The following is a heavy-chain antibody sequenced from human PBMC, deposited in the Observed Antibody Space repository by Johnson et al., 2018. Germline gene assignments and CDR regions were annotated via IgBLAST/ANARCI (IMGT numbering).Heavy chain of an antibody. CDR3: ARGVDPKWLDYYYYMDV. Sequence: QVQLVQSGGGLVKPGGSLRLSCAASGFTFSDYYMSWIRPAPGKGLEWVSYISSSGSTIYYADSVKGRVTISRDNAKNSLYLQMNSLRAVDTAVYYCARGVDPKWLDYYYYMDVWGKGTTVTVSS. J-gene: IGHJ6*03. V-gene: IGHV3-11*04. D-gene: IGHD6-19*01. CDR2: ISSSGSTI. CDR1: GFTFSDYY.